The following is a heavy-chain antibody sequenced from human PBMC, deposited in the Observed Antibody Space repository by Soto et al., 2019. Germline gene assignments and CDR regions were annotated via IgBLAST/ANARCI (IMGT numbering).Heavy chain of an antibody. J-gene: IGHJ4*02. V-gene: IGHV4-34*01. CDR1: GGSFSGYY. Sequence: PSETLSLTCAVYGGSFSGYYWSWIRQPPGKGLEWIGEINHSGGTNYNPSLKSRVTISVDTSKNQFSLKLSSVTAADTAVYYCGRRAGDTASDYCGQGTLVTV. D-gene: IGHD5-18*01. CDR2: INHSGGT. CDR3: GRRAGDTASDY.